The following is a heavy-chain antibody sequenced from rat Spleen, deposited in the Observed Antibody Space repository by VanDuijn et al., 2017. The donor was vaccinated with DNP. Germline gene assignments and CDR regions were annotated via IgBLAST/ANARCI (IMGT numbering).Heavy chain of an antibody. Sequence: EVQLVESGGGLVQPGRSLKLSCAASGFNFNDYWMGWVRQAPGKGLEWIGQINKDSRTINYTPSLKDKFTISRDNAQNTLYLQMNKLGSEDTATYYCAKGPNYGGYSDYFDYWGQGVMVTVSS. D-gene: IGHD1-11*01. CDR3: AKGPNYGGYSDYFDY. CDR2: INKDSRTI. CDR1: GFNFNDYW. V-gene: IGHV4-2*01. J-gene: IGHJ2*01.